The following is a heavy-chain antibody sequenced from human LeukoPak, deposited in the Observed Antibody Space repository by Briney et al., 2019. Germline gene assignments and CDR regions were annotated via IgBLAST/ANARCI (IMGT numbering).Heavy chain of an antibody. CDR3: ARVHAYCSSTSCLYFDY. Sequence: GASVKVSCKASGYTFTSYYMHWVRQAPGQGLEWMGGIIPIFGTANYAQKFQGRVTITTDESTSTAYMELSSLRSEDTAVYYCARVHAYCSSTSCLYFDYWGQGTLVTVSS. D-gene: IGHD2-2*01. CDR2: IIPIFGTA. CDR1: GYTFTSYY. V-gene: IGHV1-69*05. J-gene: IGHJ4*02.